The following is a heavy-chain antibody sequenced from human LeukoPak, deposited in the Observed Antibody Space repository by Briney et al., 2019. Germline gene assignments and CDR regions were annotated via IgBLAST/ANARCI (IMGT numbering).Heavy chain of an antibody. CDR1: GGTFSSYA. V-gene: IGHV1-69*01. CDR3: ARAPQTGPHYYGIDV. Sequence: ASVKVSCKASGGTFSSYAISWVRQAPGQGLEWMGGIIPIFGTINYAQKFLGRVTITADESTNTAYMELSSLGSEDTAVYYCARAPQTGPHYYGIDVWGKGTTVTVSS. J-gene: IGHJ6*04. CDR2: IIPIFGTI. D-gene: IGHD3-9*01.